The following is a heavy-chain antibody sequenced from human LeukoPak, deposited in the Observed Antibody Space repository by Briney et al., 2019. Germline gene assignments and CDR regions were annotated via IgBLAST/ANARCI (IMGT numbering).Heavy chain of an antibody. Sequence: SETLSLTCTVSGGSISSYYWSWIRQPPGKGLEWIGYIYYSGSTNYNPSLKSRVTISVDTSKNQFSLKLSSVTAADTAVYYCARGRATLYYGMDVWGQGTTVTVSS. J-gene: IGHJ6*02. CDR2: IYYSGST. V-gene: IGHV4-59*01. CDR3: ARGRATLYYGMDV. CDR1: GGSISSYY. D-gene: IGHD5-12*01.